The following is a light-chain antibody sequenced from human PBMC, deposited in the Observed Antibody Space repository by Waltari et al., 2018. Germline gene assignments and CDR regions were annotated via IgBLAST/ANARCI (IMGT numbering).Light chain of an antibody. CDR1: SSHIGARFD. Sequence: QPVLTQPPSVSGAPGKRITISCTRNSSHIGARFDVHWFQQLPGTAPKLLIYDNIHRPSGVPYLFSGSKSDTSASLVITGLQAEDEAYYYCQSYDTNWGVFGGGTKLTVL. J-gene: IGLJ2*01. V-gene: IGLV1-40*01. CDR3: QSYDTNWGV. CDR2: DNI.